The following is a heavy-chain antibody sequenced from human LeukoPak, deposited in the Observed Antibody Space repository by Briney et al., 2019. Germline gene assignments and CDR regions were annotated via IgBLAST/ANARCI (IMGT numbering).Heavy chain of an antibody. V-gene: IGHV3-66*01. J-gene: IGHJ4*02. CDR3: ASAMWGSQCTCPDY. D-gene: IGHD3-16*01. CDR1: GFTVSTNY. Sequence: PGGSLRLSCAASGFTVSTNYMSWVRQAPGKGLEWVSVIYSGGSTYYADSVKGRFTISRDNSKNTLYLQMNSLRAEDTAVYYCASAMWGSQCTCPDYWGQGTLVTVSS. CDR2: IYSGGST.